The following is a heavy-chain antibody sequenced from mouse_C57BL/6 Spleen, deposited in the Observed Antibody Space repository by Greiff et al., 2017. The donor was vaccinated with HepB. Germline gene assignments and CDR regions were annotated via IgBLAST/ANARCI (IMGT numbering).Heavy chain of an antibody. CDR1: GYTFTDYY. J-gene: IGHJ4*01. V-gene: IGHV1-26*01. CDR2: INPNNGGT. Sequence: EVQLQQSGPELVKPGASVKISCKASGYTFTDYYMNWVKQSHGKSLEWIGDINPNNGGTSYNQKFKGKATLTVDKSSSTAYMELRSLTSEDSAVYYCARPDDGYYGYAMDYWGQGTSVTVSS. CDR3: ARPDDGYYGYAMDY. D-gene: IGHD2-3*01.